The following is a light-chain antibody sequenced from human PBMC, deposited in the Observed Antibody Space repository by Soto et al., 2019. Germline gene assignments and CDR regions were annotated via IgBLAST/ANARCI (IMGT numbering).Light chain of an antibody. Sequence: DIQMTQSPSSLSAPVGARVTITCRASQDIKNYVAWYQQRPGKPPKLLISAASTLQSGVPSRFSGGISGTDFTLTISSLQPEDVATYYCQKYTMVLKFGHGTKVEI. CDR2: AAS. CDR1: QDIKNY. V-gene: IGKV1-27*01. CDR3: QKYTMVLK. J-gene: IGKJ1*01.